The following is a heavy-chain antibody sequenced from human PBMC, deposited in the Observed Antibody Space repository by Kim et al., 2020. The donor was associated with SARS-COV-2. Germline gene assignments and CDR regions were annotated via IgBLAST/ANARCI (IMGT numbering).Heavy chain of an antibody. D-gene: IGHD3-10*01. Sequence: GGSLRLSCAVSGFTFSSYWMSWVRQAPGKGLEWVANIKQDGSEKYYVDSVKGRFTISRDNAKNSLYLQMNSLRAEDTAVYYCARRGSLRGLTLGYWGQGTLVTVSS. J-gene: IGHJ4*02. CDR2: IKQDGSEK. CDR1: GFTFSSYW. CDR3: ARRGSLRGLTLGY. V-gene: IGHV3-7*01.